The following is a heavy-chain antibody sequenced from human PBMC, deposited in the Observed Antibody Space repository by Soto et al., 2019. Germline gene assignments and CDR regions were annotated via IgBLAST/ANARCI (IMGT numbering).Heavy chain of an antibody. J-gene: IGHJ4*02. CDR3: ASWSAYCGGDCYTFDY. CDR1: GGTFSSYT. V-gene: IGHV1-69*02. Sequence: QVQLVQSGAEVKKPGSSVKVSCKASGGTFSSYTISWVRQAPGQGLEWMGRIIPILGIANYAQKFQGRVTITADKSTSKAYMELSSLRSEDTAVYYCASWSAYCGGDCYTFDYWGQGTLVTVSS. CDR2: IIPILGIA. D-gene: IGHD2-21*02.